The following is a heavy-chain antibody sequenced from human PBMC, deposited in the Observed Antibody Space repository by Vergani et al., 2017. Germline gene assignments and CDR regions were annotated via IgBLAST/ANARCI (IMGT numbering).Heavy chain of an antibody. D-gene: IGHD3-22*01. V-gene: IGHV3-48*01. CDR1: GFTFSSYS. CDR2: ISSSSSTI. Sequence: EVQLVESGGGLVQPGGSLRLSCAASGFTFSSYSMNWVRQAPGKGLEWVSYISSSSSTIYYADSVKGRFTISRDNAKNSLYLQMNSLRAEDTAVYYCARSGRDSSGYYYYYDGMDVWGQGTTVTVSS. J-gene: IGHJ6*02. CDR3: ARSGRDSSGYYYYYDGMDV.